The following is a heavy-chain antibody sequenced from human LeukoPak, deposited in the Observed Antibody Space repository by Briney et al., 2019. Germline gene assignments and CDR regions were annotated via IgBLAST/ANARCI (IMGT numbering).Heavy chain of an antibody. J-gene: IGHJ4*02. D-gene: IGHD2-21*02. Sequence: GGSLRLSCSASGFPFSSYAMTWVRQAPGKGLEWVSTISGSGATTYYADSVKGRFTISRDNSKNIVFLQMNSLRAEDTALYYCAKDVGVTPWYFDCWGQGTLVTVSS. CDR1: GFPFSSYA. CDR3: AKDVGVTPWYFDC. V-gene: IGHV3-23*01. CDR2: ISGSGATT.